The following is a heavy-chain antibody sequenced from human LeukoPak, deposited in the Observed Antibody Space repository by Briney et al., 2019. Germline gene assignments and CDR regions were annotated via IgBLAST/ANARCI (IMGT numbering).Heavy chain of an antibody. CDR3: AKDPVGYYYDSSGYPTHFDY. D-gene: IGHD3-22*01. CDR1: GFTFSTSW. CDR2: INGDGSLN. Sequence: GGSLRLSCAASGFTFSTSWMTWVRQAPGKGLEWVANINGDGSLNGHVASVKGRFTISRDNSKNTLYLQMNSLRAEDTAVYYCAKDPVGYYYDSSGYPTHFDYWGQGTLVTVSS. V-gene: IGHV3-7*01. J-gene: IGHJ4*02.